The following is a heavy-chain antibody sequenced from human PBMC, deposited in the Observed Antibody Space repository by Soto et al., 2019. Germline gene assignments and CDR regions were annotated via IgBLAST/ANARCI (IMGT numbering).Heavy chain of an antibody. CDR1: GGSFSGYY. CDR2: INHSGST. J-gene: IGHJ5*02. V-gene: IGHV4-34*01. CDR3: ARKGIFGVVGSYWFDP. D-gene: IGHD3-3*02. Sequence: SETLSLTCAVYGGSFSGYYWSWIRQPPGKGLEWIGEINHSGSTNYNPSLKSRVTISVDTSKNQFSLKLSSVTAADTAVYYCARKGIFGVVGSYWFDPWGQGTLVTVSS.